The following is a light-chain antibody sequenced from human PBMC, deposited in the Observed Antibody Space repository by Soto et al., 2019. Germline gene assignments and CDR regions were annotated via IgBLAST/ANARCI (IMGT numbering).Light chain of an antibody. CDR3: QQYGYLVT. CDR1: QSITNNY. V-gene: IGKV3-20*01. Sequence: ERVLTQSPATLSLSQRERATLSCRASQSITNNYLAWYQQKPGRAHRLLIYGASSRATGIPDRFSGSGSGTDFTLTISRLEPEDFAMYYCQQYGYLVTFGGGTKVDIK. J-gene: IGKJ4*01. CDR2: GAS.